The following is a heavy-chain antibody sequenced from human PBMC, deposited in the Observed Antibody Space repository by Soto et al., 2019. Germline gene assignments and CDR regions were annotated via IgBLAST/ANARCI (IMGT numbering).Heavy chain of an antibody. V-gene: IGHV6-1*01. D-gene: IGHD3-3*01. CDR1: GDSVSSNSAA. J-gene: IGHJ6*02. Sequence: PSETLSLTCVISGDSVSSNSAAWNWIRQSPSRGLEWLGRTYYRSKWYNDYAVSVKSRITINPDTSKNQFSLQLNSVTSEDTAVYYCARVPYYDFLSGQLIGYGMYVWGQGTTVTVSS. CDR2: TYYRSKWYN. CDR3: ARVPYYDFLSGQLIGYGMYV.